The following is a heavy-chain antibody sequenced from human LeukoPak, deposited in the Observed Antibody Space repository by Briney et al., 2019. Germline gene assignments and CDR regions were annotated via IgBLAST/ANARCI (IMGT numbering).Heavy chain of an antibody. D-gene: IGHD4-23*01. Sequence: SETLSLTCTVSGGSISSYYWSWIRQPPGKGLEWIGYIYYSGSTNYNPSLKSRVTVSVDTSKNQFSLKLSSVTAADTAVYYCARGKLFSWFDPWGQGTLVTVSS. V-gene: IGHV4-59*01. J-gene: IGHJ5*02. CDR2: IYYSGST. CDR1: GGSISSYY. CDR3: ARGKLFSWFDP.